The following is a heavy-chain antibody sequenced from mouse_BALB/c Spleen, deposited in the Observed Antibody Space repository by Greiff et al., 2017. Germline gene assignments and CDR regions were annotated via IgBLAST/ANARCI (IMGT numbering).Heavy chain of an antibody. CDR2: ISSGSSTI. D-gene: IGHD2-4*01. CDR3: ARGTTMTFYAMDY. J-gene: IGHJ4*01. CDR1: GFTFSSFG. V-gene: IGHV5-17*02. Sequence: EVHLVESGGGLVQPGGSRKLSCAASGFTFSSFGMHWVRQAPEKGLEWVAYISSGSSTIYYADTVKGRFTISRDNPKNTLFLQMTSLRSEDTAMYYCARGTTMTFYAMDYWGQGTSVTVSS.